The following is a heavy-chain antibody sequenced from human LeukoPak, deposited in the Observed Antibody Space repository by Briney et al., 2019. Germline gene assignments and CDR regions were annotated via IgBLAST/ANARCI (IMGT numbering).Heavy chain of an antibody. J-gene: IGHJ4*02. Sequence: PSETLSLTCTVSGGSISSHFWSWIPQPPGKGLEWIGNIYNSGTTNYNPSLKSGVTISADTSKNQLSLQLTSVTAADTAVYYCARHGSGSVAAPKYWGQGALVTVSS. V-gene: IGHV4-59*11. D-gene: IGHD3-10*01. CDR3: ARHGSGSVAAPKY. CDR1: GGSISSHF. CDR2: IYNSGTT.